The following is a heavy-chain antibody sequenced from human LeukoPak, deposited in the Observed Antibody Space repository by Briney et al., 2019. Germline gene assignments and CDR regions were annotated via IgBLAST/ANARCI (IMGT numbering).Heavy chain of an antibody. Sequence: ASVKVSFKASGYTFTSYGISGVRQAPGQGVEWMGWISAYNGNTNYAQKLQGRVTMTTDTSTSTAYMELRSLRSDDTAVYYCARAPWGYYDSRGEPNFDYWGQGTLVTVSS. J-gene: IGHJ4*02. CDR3: ARAPWGYYDSRGEPNFDY. D-gene: IGHD3-22*01. CDR1: GYTFTSYG. V-gene: IGHV1-18*01. CDR2: ISAYNGNT.